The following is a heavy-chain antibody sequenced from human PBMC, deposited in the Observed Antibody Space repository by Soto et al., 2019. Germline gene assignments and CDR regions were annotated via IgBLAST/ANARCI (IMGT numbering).Heavy chain of an antibody. Sequence: QVQLQESGPGLVKPSGTLSLTCAVSGASISSTSWWTWVRQPPGKGLEWIGEIYHSGSTNYNPSPKRRVTIXAXQXXNQFSLKATSVTAADTAVYYCARVGISTSRYGLDVWGQGTTVTVSS. CDR1: GASISSTSW. CDR2: IYHSGST. D-gene: IGHD2-2*01. V-gene: IGHV4-4*02. CDR3: ARVGISTSRYGLDV. J-gene: IGHJ6*02.